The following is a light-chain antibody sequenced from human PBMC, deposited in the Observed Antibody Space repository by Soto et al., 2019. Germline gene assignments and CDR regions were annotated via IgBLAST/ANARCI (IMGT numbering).Light chain of an antibody. CDR2: DAS. Sequence: DIQMTQSPSSLSASVGDRVTITCRASQGISRRLVWYQQKPEKAPKSLISDASSLQGGVPSRFSGSGSGSDFTLTISSLQPEDVATYYCQQYDSYPLTFGGGTKVEIK. CDR1: QGISRR. J-gene: IGKJ4*01. V-gene: IGKV1D-16*01. CDR3: QQYDSYPLT.